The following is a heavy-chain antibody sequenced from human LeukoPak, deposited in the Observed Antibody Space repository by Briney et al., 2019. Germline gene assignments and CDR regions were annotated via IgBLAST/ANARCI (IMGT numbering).Heavy chain of an antibody. CDR1: GDSINSSNYY. Sequence: SETLSLTCTVSGDSINSSNYYWAWIRQAPGTGLEWIGSIYYSGSTYYSPSLKSRVSISVDSSKNQFSLKLTSVTAADTALYFCVRHGGLVFEVQAFDPWSRGTLVTVSS. CDR2: IYYSGST. J-gene: IGHJ5*01. CDR3: VRHGGLVFEVQAFDP. D-gene: IGHD2-15*01. V-gene: IGHV4-39*01.